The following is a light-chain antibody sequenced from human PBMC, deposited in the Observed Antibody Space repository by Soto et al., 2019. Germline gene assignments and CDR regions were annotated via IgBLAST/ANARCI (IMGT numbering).Light chain of an antibody. CDR3: QQANSFPLT. V-gene: IGKV1-12*01. J-gene: IGKJ4*01. CDR2: GAS. Sequence: DIQMTQSPSSVSASVGERVTITCRASQGISSWLVWYQQKPGKSPKVLIYGASTLQSGVPSRFSGSGSGTDFTLTINSLQPEDFATYICQQANSFPLTFGGGTRVEIK. CDR1: QGISSW.